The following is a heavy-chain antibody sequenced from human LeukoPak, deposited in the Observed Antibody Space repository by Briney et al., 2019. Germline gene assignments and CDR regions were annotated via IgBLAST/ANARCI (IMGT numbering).Heavy chain of an antibody. V-gene: IGHV1-24*01. D-gene: IGHD1-26*01. CDR1: GSFLNDLC. CDR2: FDPEDGET. Sequence: ASVKVSCKISGSFLNDLCMHWVRQAPGKGLTWMGGFDPEDGETIYAQKFQGRVTMTEDTSTDTAYMELSSLRSEDTAVYYCATVVIPGGSYWRIHFDYWGQGTLVTVSS. J-gene: IGHJ4*02. CDR3: ATVVIPGGSYWRIHFDY.